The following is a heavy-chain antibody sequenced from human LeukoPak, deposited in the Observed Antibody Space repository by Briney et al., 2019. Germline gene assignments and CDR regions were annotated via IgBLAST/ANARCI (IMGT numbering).Heavy chain of an antibody. CDR3: ARLASGRIQQLPTIDY. D-gene: IGHD6-13*01. CDR1: GGSISSYY. J-gene: IGHJ4*02. Sequence: SETLSLTCTVSGGSISSYYWSWIRQPPGKGLEWIGYIYYSGSTNYNPSLKSRVTISVDTSKNQFSLKLSSVTAADTAVYYCARLASGRIQQLPTIDYWGQGTLVTVSS. V-gene: IGHV4-59*01. CDR2: IYYSGST.